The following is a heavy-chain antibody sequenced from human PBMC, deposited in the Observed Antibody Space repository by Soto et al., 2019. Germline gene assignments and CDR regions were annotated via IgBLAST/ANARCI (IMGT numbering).Heavy chain of an antibody. CDR2: IYYSGSS. CDR3: ARVEGSSYYFRHDC. V-gene: IGHV4-31*03. CDR1: CGSIISGSYH. Sequence: SETLSLTCTFSCGSIISGSYHWSWIRQHPGKGLEWIGNIYYSGSSYYNPSLKGRATISIDTSKDQFSLRLGSVTAADTAVYYCARVEGSSYYFRHDCWGRGTLVTVSS. D-gene: IGHD1-26*01. J-gene: IGHJ4*02.